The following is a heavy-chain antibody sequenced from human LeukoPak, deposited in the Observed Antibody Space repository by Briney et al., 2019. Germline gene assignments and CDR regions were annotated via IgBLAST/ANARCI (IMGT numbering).Heavy chain of an antibody. J-gene: IGHJ5*02. CDR3: ARASYDFWSGYPKGDWFDP. V-gene: IGHV4-39*07. CDR2: IYYSGST. Sequence: SETLSLTCTVSGGSISSSSYYWGWIRQPPGKGLEWIGSIYYSGSTYYNPPLKSRVTISVDTSKNQFSLKLSSVTAADTAVYYCARASYDFWSGYPKGDWFDPWGQGTLVTVSS. D-gene: IGHD3-3*01. CDR1: GGSISSSSYY.